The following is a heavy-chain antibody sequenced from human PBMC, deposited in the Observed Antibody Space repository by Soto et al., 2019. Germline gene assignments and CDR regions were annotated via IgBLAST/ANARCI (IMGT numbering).Heavy chain of an antibody. CDR1: GYSISSGYY. CDR3: ARPYSGYDYFAFDI. V-gene: IGHV4-38-2*02. CDR2: IYHSGST. D-gene: IGHD5-12*01. J-gene: IGHJ3*02. Sequence: SETLSLTCTVSGYSISSGYYWGWIRQPPGKGLEWIGSIYHSGSTYYNPSLKSRVTISVDTSKNQFSLKRSSVTAADTAVYYCARPYSGYDYFAFDIWGQGTMVTVSS.